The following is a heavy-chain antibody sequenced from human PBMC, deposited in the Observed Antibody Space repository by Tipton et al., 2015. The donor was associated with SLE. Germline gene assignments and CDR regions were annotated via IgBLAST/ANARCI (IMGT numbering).Heavy chain of an antibody. CDR1: GYSISSGYY. Sequence: LRLSCTVSGYSISSGYYWGWIRQPPGKGLEWIGSIYHSGSTYYNPSPKSRVTISVDTSKNQFSLKLSSVTAADTAVYYCARAVRYDSSRGYFDYWGQGTLVTVSS. CDR2: IYHSGST. V-gene: IGHV4-38-2*02. CDR3: ARAVRYDSSRGYFDY. D-gene: IGHD3-3*01. J-gene: IGHJ4*02.